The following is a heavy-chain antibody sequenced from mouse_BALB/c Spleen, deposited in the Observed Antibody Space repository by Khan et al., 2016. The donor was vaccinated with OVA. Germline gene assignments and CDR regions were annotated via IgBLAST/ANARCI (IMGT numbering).Heavy chain of an antibody. V-gene: IGHV1S41*01. CDR2: ISPGSGYP. CDR1: GYTFTSYW. J-gene: IGHJ4*01. CDR3: ARSNYYGNGLYALDY. Sequence: DLVKPGASVKLSCKASGYTFTSYWINWIKQRPGQGLEWVGQISPGSGYPYYKNIFKGKATLTVDTSSTTVYIQLSSLSSEDSAVYFCARSNYYGNGLYALDYWGQGTSVTVSS. D-gene: IGHD1-1*01.